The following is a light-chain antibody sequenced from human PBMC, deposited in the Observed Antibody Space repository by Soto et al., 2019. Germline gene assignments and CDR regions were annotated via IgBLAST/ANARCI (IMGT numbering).Light chain of an antibody. CDR1: QGISNS. V-gene: IGKV1-17*03. Sequence: DIQMTQSPSAMSASLGDRDTITCRASQGISNSLAWFQQKPGRVPKRLIYGASTLQSWAPSRFSGSASGAAFTLTISSLQPEDFATYYCLQYNSYPFTFGGGTKVEIK. J-gene: IGKJ4*01. CDR2: GAS. CDR3: LQYNSYPFT.